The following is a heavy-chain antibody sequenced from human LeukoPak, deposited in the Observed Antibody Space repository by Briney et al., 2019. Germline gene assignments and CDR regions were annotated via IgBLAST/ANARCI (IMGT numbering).Heavy chain of an antibody. CDR3: ARHRSVYLSRVVVGYFDY. Sequence: SETLSLTCTVSGGSISSSSYYWGWIRQPPGKGLEWIGSIYYSGSNYYNPSLKSRVTISVDTSKNQFSLKLSSVTAADTAVYYCARHRSVYLSRVVVGYFDYWGQGTLVTVSS. CDR2: IYYSGSN. V-gene: IGHV4-39*01. CDR1: GGSISSSSYY. J-gene: IGHJ4*02. D-gene: IGHD4-23*01.